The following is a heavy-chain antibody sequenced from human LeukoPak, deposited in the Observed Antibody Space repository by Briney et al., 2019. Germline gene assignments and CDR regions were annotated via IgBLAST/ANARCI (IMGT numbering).Heavy chain of an antibody. J-gene: IGHJ6*02. CDR3: AREGYCSGGSCSGRMDV. V-gene: IGHV4-59*01. Sequence: PSETLSLTCTVSGGSISSYYWSWIRQPPGKGLEWIGYIYYSGSTNYNPSPKSRVTISVDTSKNQFSLKLSSVTAADTAVYYCAREGYCSGGSCSGRMDVWGQGTTVTVSS. CDR1: GGSISSYY. D-gene: IGHD2-15*01. CDR2: IYYSGST.